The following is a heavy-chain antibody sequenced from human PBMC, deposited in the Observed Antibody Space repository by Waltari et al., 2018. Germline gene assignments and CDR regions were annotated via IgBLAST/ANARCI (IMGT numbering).Heavy chain of an antibody. CDR2: ISSSGSSI. V-gene: IGHV3-48*03. CDR1: VFVFSRFE. CDR3: ALSLVTNFDY. Sequence: EVQLFESGGGLVQPGGSLRLSCVPSVFVFSRFEITWVRQAPGKGLEWLSYISSSGSSIYYADSVKGRFTISRDNAKSSLYLQMNSLRAEDTAVEYCALSLVTNFDYWGQGTLVTVSS. J-gene: IGHJ4*02. D-gene: IGHD2-21*02.